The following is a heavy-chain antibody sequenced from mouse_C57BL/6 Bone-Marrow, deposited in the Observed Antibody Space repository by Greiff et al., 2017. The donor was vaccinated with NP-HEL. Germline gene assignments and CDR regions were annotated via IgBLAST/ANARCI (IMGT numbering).Heavy chain of an antibody. V-gene: IGHV1-64*01. D-gene: IGHD1-1*01. CDR2: IHPNSGSP. CDR1: GYTFTSYW. J-gene: IGHJ1*03. Sequence: QVQLQQSGAELVKPGASVKLSCKASGYTFTSYWMHWVKQRPGQGLEWIGMIHPNSGSPNYNEKFKSKATLTVDKSSSTAYMQLSSLTSEDSAVYYCAPPRDYGSPYWYFDVWGTGTTVTASA. CDR3: APPRDYGSPYWYFDV.